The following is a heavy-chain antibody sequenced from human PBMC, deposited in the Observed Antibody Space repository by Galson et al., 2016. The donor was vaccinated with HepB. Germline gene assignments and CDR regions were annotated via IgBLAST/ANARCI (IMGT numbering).Heavy chain of an antibody. D-gene: IGHD3-22*01. J-gene: IGHJ3*02. CDR2: ISWNSGSI. Sequence: SLRLSCAASGFTLDHYAMHWVRQAPGKGLEWVSGISWNSGSIGYADSVKGRCTISRDNAKNSLYLQMNSLRAGDTALYYCAKDSGAYYYDSSGYRRNAFDIWGQGKMVTVSS. V-gene: IGHV3-9*01. CDR1: GFTLDHYA. CDR3: AKDSGAYYYDSSGYRRNAFDI.